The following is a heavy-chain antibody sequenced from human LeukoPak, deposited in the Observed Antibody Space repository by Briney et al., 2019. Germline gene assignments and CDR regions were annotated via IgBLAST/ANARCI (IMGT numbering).Heavy chain of an antibody. J-gene: IGHJ4*02. CDR2: IYYSGST. D-gene: IGHD3-10*01. CDR3: ARSAYGPETVDY. V-gene: IGHV4-59*01. Sequence: SETLSLTCTVSGGSISSYYWSWIRQSPGKGLEWIGYIYYSGSTNYNPSLESRVTISVDTSKNQFSLKLSSVTAADTAVYFCARSAYGPETVDYWGQGTLVTVSS. CDR1: GGSISSYY.